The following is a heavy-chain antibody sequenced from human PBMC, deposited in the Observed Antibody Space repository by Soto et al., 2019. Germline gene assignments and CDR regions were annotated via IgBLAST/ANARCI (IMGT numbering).Heavy chain of an antibody. V-gene: IGHV5-51*01. CDR1: GYSFTSYW. CDR3: ARRGSELVGYYGMDV. J-gene: IGHJ6*02. Sequence: XESLKVSCQCSGYSFTSYWIGLVLQMPGKGLEWMGIIYPGDSDTRYSPSFQGQVTISADKSISTAYLQWSSLKASDTAMYYCARRGSELVGYYGMDVWGQGTTVTVSS. CDR2: IYPGDSDT. D-gene: IGHD6-6*01.